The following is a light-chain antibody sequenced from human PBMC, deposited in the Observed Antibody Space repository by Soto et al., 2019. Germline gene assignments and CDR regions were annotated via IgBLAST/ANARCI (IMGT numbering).Light chain of an antibody. Sequence: QSALTQPRSVSGSPGQSVTISCTGTSIDVGGYNYVSWYQQHPGKAPKVMIYDVSKRPSGVPDRFSGSKSGNTASLTISGLQAEDEADYYCCSFAGSYTVVFGGGTKLTVL. CDR3: CSFAGSYTVV. CDR1: SIDVGGYNY. J-gene: IGLJ2*01. CDR2: DVS. V-gene: IGLV2-11*01.